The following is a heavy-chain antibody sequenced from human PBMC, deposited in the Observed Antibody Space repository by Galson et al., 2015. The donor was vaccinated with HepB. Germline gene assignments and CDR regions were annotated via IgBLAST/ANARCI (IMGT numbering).Heavy chain of an antibody. V-gene: IGHV3-23*01. D-gene: IGHD4-17*01. Sequence: SLRLSCAASGFTFSSYAMSWVRQAPGKGLEWVSAISGSGGSTYYADSVKGRFTISRDNSKNTLYLQMNSLRAEDTAVYYCANLWGKATVTTAWDYWGQGTLVTVSS. CDR1: GFTFSSYA. J-gene: IGHJ4*02. CDR3: ANLWGKATVTTAWDY. CDR2: ISGSGGST.